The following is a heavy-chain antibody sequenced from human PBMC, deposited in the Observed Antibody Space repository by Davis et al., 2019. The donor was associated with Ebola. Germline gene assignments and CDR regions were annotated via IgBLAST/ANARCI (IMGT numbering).Heavy chain of an antibody. CDR3: ARDSPLYDFWSGYYSLFDY. D-gene: IGHD3-3*01. Sequence: GESLKISCAASGFTFSSYWMSWVRQAPGKGLEWVANIKQDGSEKYYVDSVKGRFTISRDNAKNSLYLQMNSLRAEDTAVYYCARDSPLYDFWSGYYSLFDYWGQGTLVTVSS. J-gene: IGHJ4*02. CDR1: GFTFSSYW. CDR2: IKQDGSEK. V-gene: IGHV3-7*01.